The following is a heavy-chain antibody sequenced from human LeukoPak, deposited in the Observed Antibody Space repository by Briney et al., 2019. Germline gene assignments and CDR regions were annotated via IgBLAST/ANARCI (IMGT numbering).Heavy chain of an antibody. CDR1: GGSISSGDYY. D-gene: IGHD3-22*01. CDR3: ARDEYYYDSRGYSYYFDY. V-gene: IGHV4-30-4*01. J-gene: IGHJ4*02. Sequence: SQTLSLTCTVSGGSISSGDYYWSWIRQPPGKGLEWIGYIYYSGSTYYNPSLKSRVTISADTSKNQFSLKLSSVTAADTAVYYCARDEYYYDSRGYSYYFDYWGQGTLVTVSS. CDR2: IYYSGST.